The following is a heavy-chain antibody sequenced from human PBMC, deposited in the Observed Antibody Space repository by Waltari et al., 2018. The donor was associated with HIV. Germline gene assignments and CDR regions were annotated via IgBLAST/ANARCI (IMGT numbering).Heavy chain of an antibody. CDR2: IYYSGST. Sequence: QLQLQESGPGLVKPSETLSLTCTVSGGSISSSSYYWGWIRKPPGKGLEWIGSIYYSGSTYYNPSLKSRVTISVDTSKNQFSLKLSSVTAADTAVYYCASSYRGGGSFLHYFDYWGQGTLVTVSS. CDR3: ASSYRGGGSFLHYFDY. J-gene: IGHJ4*02. V-gene: IGHV4-39*01. D-gene: IGHD2-15*01. CDR1: GGSISSSSYY.